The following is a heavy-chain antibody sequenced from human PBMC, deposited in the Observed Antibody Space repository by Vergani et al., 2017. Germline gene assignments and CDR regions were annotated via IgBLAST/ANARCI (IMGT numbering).Heavy chain of an antibody. Sequence: QVQLHESGPGLVKPSETLSLTCTVSGGSIRSTFYYWGWIRQPPGKGLEWIGTIYYSGSTYYNPSLKSRVTISVDTSKNQFSLKLSSVTAADTAVYYCARNPYCGGDCYSDAFDIWGQGTMVTVSS. J-gene: IGHJ3*02. CDR3: ARNPYCGGDCYSDAFDI. CDR1: GGSIRSTFYY. V-gene: IGHV4-39*07. D-gene: IGHD2-21*02. CDR2: IYYSGST.